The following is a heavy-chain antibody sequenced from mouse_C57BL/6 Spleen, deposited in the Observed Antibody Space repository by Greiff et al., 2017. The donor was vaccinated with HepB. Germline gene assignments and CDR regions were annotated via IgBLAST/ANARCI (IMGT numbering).Heavy chain of an antibody. Sequence: VQLQQSGAELVRPGASVKLSCTASGFNIKDDYMHWVKQRPEQGLEWIGWIDPENGDTEYASKFQGKATITADTSSNTAYLQLSSLTSEDTAVYYCTTRGSSYGYFDVWGTGTTVTVSS. V-gene: IGHV14-4*01. D-gene: IGHD1-1*01. CDR2: IDPENGDT. J-gene: IGHJ1*03. CDR1: GFNIKDDY. CDR3: TTRGSSYGYFDV.